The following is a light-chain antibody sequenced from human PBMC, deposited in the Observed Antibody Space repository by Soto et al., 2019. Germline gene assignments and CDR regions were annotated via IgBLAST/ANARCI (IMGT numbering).Light chain of an antibody. CDR1: QSDLYSSNNKNY. Sequence: DIVMTQSPDSLAVSLGERATINCKSSQSDLYSSNNKNYLAWYQQKPGQPPKLLIYWASTRESGVPDRFSGSGSGTDFPLTISSLQAEDVAVYYCQQYYSTPLTFGGGTKVEIK. CDR2: WAS. J-gene: IGKJ4*01. V-gene: IGKV4-1*01. CDR3: QQYYSTPLT.